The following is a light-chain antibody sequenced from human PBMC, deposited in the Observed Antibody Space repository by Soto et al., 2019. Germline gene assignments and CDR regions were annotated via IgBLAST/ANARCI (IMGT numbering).Light chain of an antibody. J-gene: IGKJ1*01. V-gene: IGKV1-5*01. CDR1: QSISSW. Sequence: IQMTQSPSTLSASVGDRVTITCRASQSISSWLAWYQQKPGKPPNVLIYGASNLQSGVPPRFSGSGSGTDFTLAISSMQPEDSATYYCLQDINYPWTFGQGTKVDIK. CDR3: LQDINYPWT. CDR2: GAS.